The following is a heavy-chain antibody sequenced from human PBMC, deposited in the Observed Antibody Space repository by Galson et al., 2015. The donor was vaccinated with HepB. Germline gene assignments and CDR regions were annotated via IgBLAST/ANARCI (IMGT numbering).Heavy chain of an antibody. V-gene: IGHV1-24*01. CDR2: FDPEDGET. Sequence: SVKVSCKVSGYTLTELSMHWVRQAPGKGLEWMGGFDPEDGETIYAQKFQGRVTMTEDTSTDTAYMELSSLRSEDTAVYYCATVIVGANRDAFDIWGQGTMVTVSS. D-gene: IGHD1-26*01. CDR3: ATVIVGANRDAFDI. J-gene: IGHJ3*02. CDR1: GYTLTELS.